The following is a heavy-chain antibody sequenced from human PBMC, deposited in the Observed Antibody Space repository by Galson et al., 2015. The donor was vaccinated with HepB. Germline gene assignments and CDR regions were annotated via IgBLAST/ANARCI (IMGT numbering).Heavy chain of an antibody. D-gene: IGHD4-17*01. CDR1: GYTLTELS. J-gene: IGHJ6*03. Sequence: SVKVSCKVSGYTLTELSMHWVRQAPGKGLEWMGGFDPEDGETIYAQKFQGRVTMTEDTSTDTAYMELSSLRSEDTAVYYCATALTTGKGSYYYYYMDVWGKGTTVTVSS. V-gene: IGHV1-24*01. CDR2: FDPEDGET. CDR3: ATALTTGKGSYYYYYMDV.